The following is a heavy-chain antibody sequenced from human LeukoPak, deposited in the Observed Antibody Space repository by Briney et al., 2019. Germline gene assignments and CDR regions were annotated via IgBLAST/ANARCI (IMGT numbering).Heavy chain of an antibody. V-gene: IGHV3-74*01. CDR1: GFTLGRYW. CDR2: SNSDGKIT. Sequence: GGSLRLSCAASGFTLGRYWMHWFRQAPGTGLVWVARSNSDGKITDYADSVRGRFTTSRDNTKNTVYLQMSSLRAEDTGVYYCARDHHDFWSEYPNYWGQGTLVIVSS. CDR3: ARDHHDFWSEYPNY. J-gene: IGHJ4*02. D-gene: IGHD3-3*01.